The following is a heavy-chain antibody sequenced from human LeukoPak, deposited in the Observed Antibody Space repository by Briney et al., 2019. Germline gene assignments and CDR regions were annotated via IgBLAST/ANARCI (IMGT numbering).Heavy chain of an antibody. D-gene: IGHD1-26*01. V-gene: IGHV1-46*01. Sequence: ASVKVSCKASGYTFTSYYMHWVRQAPGQGLEWIGIINPSGGSTSYAQKFQGRVTMTRDMSTSTVYMELSSLRSEDTAVYYCASSWWELHEARFDYWGQGTLVTVSS. CDR1: GYTFTSYY. CDR2: INPSGGST. CDR3: ASSWWELHEARFDY. J-gene: IGHJ4*02.